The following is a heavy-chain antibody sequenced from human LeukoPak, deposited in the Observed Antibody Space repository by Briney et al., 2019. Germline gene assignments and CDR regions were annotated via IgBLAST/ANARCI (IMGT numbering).Heavy chain of an antibody. D-gene: IGHD3-22*01. J-gene: IGHJ4*02. V-gene: IGHV3-23*01. Sequence: GGSLRLSCAASGFTFSSYAMSWVRQAPGRGLEWVSAISGSGGSTYYADSVKGRFTISRDNSKNTLYLQMNSLRAEDTAVYYCAKMGGSYDSSGYYYGDYWGQGTLVTVSS. CDR2: ISGSGGST. CDR3: AKMGGSYDSSGYYYGDY. CDR1: GFTFSSYA.